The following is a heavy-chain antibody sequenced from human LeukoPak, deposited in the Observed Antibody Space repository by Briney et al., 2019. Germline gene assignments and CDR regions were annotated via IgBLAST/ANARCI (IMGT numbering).Heavy chain of an antibody. V-gene: IGHV3-7*03. Sequence: PGGSLRLSCAVSGFTFSNYWMSWVRQAPGKGLEWVANIDGDGSEKYYVDSVKGRFTISRDNAKNSLYLQMNSLRAEDTALYYCAKAGSGAGYFQHWGQGTLVTVSS. CDR3: AKAGSGAGYFQH. CDR1: GFTFSNYW. CDR2: IDGDGSEK. D-gene: IGHD2-15*01. J-gene: IGHJ1*01.